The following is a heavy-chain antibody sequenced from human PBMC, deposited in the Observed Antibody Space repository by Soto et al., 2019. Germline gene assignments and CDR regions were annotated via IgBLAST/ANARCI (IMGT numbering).Heavy chain of an antibody. J-gene: IGHJ6*02. CDR3: ASRLREGYYSYGMDV. CDR1: GGSISSSTHY. Sequence: PSETLSLTCTVSGGSISSSTHYWDCIRQSPGKGLEWIGSVYYSGSTYYNPSLKSRVTISVDTSKNQFSLKLSSVTAADTAVYYCASRLREGYYSYGMDVWGQGTTVTVSS. CDR2: VYYSGST. D-gene: IGHD5-18*01. V-gene: IGHV4-39*01.